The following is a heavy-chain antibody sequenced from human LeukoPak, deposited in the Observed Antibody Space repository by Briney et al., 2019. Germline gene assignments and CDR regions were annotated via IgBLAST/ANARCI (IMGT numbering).Heavy chain of an antibody. Sequence: GGSLRLSCAASGFTVSSNYMSWVRQAPGKGLEWGSVIYSGGSTYYADSVKGRFTISRDNSKNALYLQMNSLRAEDTAVYYCARDSRYSSGWFFDYWGQGTLVTVSS. J-gene: IGHJ4*02. CDR2: IYSGGST. D-gene: IGHD6-19*01. CDR3: ARDSRYSSGWFFDY. V-gene: IGHV3-66*02. CDR1: GFTVSSNY.